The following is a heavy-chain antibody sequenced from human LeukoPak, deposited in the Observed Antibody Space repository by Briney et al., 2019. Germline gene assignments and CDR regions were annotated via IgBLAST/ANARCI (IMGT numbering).Heavy chain of an antibody. CDR3: ARPELGYCSSTSCYEVWFDP. CDR1: GGTFNSYA. J-gene: IGHJ5*02. Sequence: ASVKVSCKASGGTFNSYAISWVRRAPGQGLEWMGGIIPIFGTANYAQKFQGRVTITADESTSAAYMELSSLRSEDTAVYYCARPELGYCSSTSCYEVWFDPWGQGTLVTVSS. V-gene: IGHV1-69*13. CDR2: IIPIFGTA. D-gene: IGHD2-2*01.